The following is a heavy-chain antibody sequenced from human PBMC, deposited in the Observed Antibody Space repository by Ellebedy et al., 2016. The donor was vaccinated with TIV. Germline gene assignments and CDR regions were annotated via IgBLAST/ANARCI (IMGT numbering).Heavy chain of an antibody. CDR1: GGSFSGYY. D-gene: IGHD6-19*01. Sequence: SETLSLTCAVYGGSFSGYYWSWIRQPPGKGLEWIGEINHSGSTNYNPSLKSRVTISVDTSKNQFSLKLSSVTAADTAVYYCARGGASSGWSYYYYGVDVWGQGTTVTVSS. CDR3: ARGGASSGWSYYYYGVDV. J-gene: IGHJ6*02. V-gene: IGHV4-34*01. CDR2: INHSGST.